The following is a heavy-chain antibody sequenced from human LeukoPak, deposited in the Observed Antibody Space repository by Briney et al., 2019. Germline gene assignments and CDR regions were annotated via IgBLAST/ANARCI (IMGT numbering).Heavy chain of an antibody. CDR3: ARGRHYYGSGSYYW. Sequence: SENLSLTCAVYGGSFSGYYWSWIRQPPGKGLEWIWEINHSGSTNYNPSLKSRVTISVDTSKNQFSLKLSSVTAADTAVYYCARGRHYYGSGSYYWWGQGTLVTVSS. D-gene: IGHD3-10*01. V-gene: IGHV4-34*01. CDR2: INHSGST. J-gene: IGHJ4*02. CDR1: GGSFSGYY.